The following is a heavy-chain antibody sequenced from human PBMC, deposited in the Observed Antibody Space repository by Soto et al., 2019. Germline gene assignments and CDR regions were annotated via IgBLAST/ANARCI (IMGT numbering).Heavy chain of an antibody. Sequence: LSCAASGFTFSNAFMSWVRQAPWKGLEWVGRIKSKTDGGTTDYAAPVKGRFTISRDDSKNTPYLQMDSLKTEDTAVYYCTTGFRITIFGVVIKPVDYWGQGTLVTVSS. V-gene: IGHV3-15*01. CDR3: TTGFRITIFGVVIKPVDY. CDR2: IKSKTDGGTT. CDR1: GFTFSNAF. D-gene: IGHD3-3*01. J-gene: IGHJ4*02.